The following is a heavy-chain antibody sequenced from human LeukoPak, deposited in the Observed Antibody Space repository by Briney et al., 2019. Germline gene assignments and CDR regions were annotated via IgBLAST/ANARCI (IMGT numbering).Heavy chain of an antibody. D-gene: IGHD6-13*01. CDR2: IYYSGST. J-gene: IGHJ4*02. CDR3: ARGQQLADY. Sequence: PSETLSLTCTVSGGSISSYYWSWIRQPPGKGLEWIGYIYYSGSTNYNPSLKSRVTISVDTSKNQFSLKLSSVTAADTAVYYCARGQQLADYWGQGTLVTGSS. V-gene: IGHV4-59*01. CDR1: GGSISSYY.